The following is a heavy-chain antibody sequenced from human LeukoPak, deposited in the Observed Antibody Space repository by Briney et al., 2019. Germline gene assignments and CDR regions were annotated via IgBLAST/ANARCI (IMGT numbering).Heavy chain of an antibody. CDR2: INPNSGGK. Sequence: ASVKVSCKASGYTFTDHYIHWVRQAPGQGLEWMGWINPNSGGKNHAQKFQGRVTMTRDTSISTAYMDLSRLRSDDTAVYYCASGGYKLDYWGQGTLVTVSS. V-gene: IGHV1-2*02. CDR3: ASGGYKLDY. D-gene: IGHD5-18*01. CDR1: GYTFTDHY. J-gene: IGHJ4*02.